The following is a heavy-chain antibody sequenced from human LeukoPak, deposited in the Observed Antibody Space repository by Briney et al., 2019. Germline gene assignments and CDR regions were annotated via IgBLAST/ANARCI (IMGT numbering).Heavy chain of an antibody. CDR3: ARDPPFAYSIFDS. V-gene: IGHV4-39*02. CDR1: GGSISSSNYY. J-gene: IGHJ4*02. CDR2: VYYSGST. Sequence: SETLSLTCTVSGGSISSSNYYWGWIRQPPGEGLEWIGSVYYSGSTHYNPSLRSRVTISVDTSKNQFSLNLSSVTAADTAVYYCARDPPFAYSIFDSWGQGTLVTVSS. D-gene: IGHD2-15*01.